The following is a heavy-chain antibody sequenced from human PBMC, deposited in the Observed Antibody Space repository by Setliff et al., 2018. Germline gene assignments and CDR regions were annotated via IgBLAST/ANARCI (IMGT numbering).Heavy chain of an antibody. CDR1: GGSISSHY. D-gene: IGHD6-13*01. Sequence: PSETLSLTCTVSGGSISSHYWSWIRQPPGKGLEWIGSIYYSGSTYYNPSLKSRVTISVDTSKNQFSLKLSSVTAADTAVYYCAREVTGSSSYWINWFDPWGQGTLVTVSS. CDR3: AREVTGSSSYWINWFDP. V-gene: IGHV4-59*11. CDR2: IYYSGST. J-gene: IGHJ5*02.